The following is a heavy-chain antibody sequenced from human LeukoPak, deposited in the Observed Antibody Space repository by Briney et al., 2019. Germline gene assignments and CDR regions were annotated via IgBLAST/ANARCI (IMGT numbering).Heavy chain of an antibody. CDR2: IYPGDSDT. CDR1: GYSFTSYW. Sequence: GESLKISCKGSGYSFTSYWIGWVRQMPGKGLEWMGIIYPGDSDTRYSPSFQGQVTISADKSISTAYLQWSSLKASDTAMYYCARQIFLTDATLYFDYWGQGTLVTVSS. J-gene: IGHJ4*02. D-gene: IGHD3-3*01. CDR3: ARQIFLTDATLYFDY. V-gene: IGHV5-51*01.